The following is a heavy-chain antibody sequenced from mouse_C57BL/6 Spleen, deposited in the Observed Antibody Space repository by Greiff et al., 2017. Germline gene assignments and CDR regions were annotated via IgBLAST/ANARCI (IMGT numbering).Heavy chain of an antibody. CDR3: ARRRGYSWAFDV. D-gene: IGHD2-3*01. CDR1: GYTFTDYY. J-gene: IGHJ1*03. CDR2: INPNNGGT. V-gene: IGHV1-26*01. Sequence: EVQLQQSGPELVKPGASVKISCKASGYTFTDYYMNRVKQSHGKSLEWIGDINPNNGGTSYNQKFKGKATLTVDKSSSTAYMELRSLTSEDSAVYYCARRRGYSWAFDVWGTGTTVTVSS.